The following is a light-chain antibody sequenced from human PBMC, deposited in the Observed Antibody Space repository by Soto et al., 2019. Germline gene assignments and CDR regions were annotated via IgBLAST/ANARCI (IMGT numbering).Light chain of an antibody. V-gene: IGLV2-14*01. Sequence: QSALTQPASVSGSPGQSITISCTGTSSDVGGYNYVSWYQQHPGKAPKLMIYEVSNRPSGVSNGFSGSKSGNTASLTISGLQAEDEADYYCSSYTSSSTRVFGGGTQLTVL. CDR3: SSYTSSSTRV. CDR1: SSDVGGYNY. CDR2: EVS. J-gene: IGLJ2*01.